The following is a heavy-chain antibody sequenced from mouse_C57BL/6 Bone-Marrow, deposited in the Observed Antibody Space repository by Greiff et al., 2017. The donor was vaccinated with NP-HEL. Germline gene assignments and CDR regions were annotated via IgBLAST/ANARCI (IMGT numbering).Heavy chain of an antibody. J-gene: IGHJ2*01. V-gene: IGHV3-6*01. Sequence: VQLKQSGPGLVKPSQSLSLTCSVTGYSITSGYYWNWIRQFPGNKLEWMGYISYDGSNNYNPSLKNRISITRDTSKSQFFLKLNSVTTEDTATYYCARWDGNGYFDVWGQGTTLTVSS. D-gene: IGHD2-1*01. CDR2: ISYDGSN. CDR3: ARWDGNGYFDV. CDR1: GYSITSGYY.